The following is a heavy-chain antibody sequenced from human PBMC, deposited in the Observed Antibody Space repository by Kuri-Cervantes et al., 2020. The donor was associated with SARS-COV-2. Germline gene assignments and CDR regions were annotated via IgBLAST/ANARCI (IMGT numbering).Heavy chain of an antibody. V-gene: IGHV2-5*02. CDR1: GFSLSTSGVG. CDR3: AREEKQQFPRSYGYYYYGMDV. D-gene: IGHD6-13*01. Sequence: SGPTLVKPTQTLTLTCTFSGFSLSTSGVGVGWIRQPPGKALEWLALIYWDDDKRYSPSLKSRLTITKDTSKNQVVLTMTNMDPVDTATYYCAREEKQQFPRSYGYYYYGMDVWGQGTTVTVSS. J-gene: IGHJ6*02. CDR2: IYWDDDK.